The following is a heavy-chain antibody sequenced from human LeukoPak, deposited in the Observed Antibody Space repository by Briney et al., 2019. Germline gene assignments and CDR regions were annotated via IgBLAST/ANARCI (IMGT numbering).Heavy chain of an antibody. D-gene: IGHD3-16*01. CDR1: GGSITSHY. J-gene: IGHJ4*02. Sequence: SETLSLTRTVSGGSITSHYWNWIRQPPGKGLEWIGYINHNGYSNSNPSLKSRVTISRDTSKNQFSLRLNSVTAADTAVYYCARSVYPHYYFDYWGQATLVTVSP. V-gene: IGHV4-59*11. CDR3: ARSVYPHYYFDY. CDR2: INHNGYS.